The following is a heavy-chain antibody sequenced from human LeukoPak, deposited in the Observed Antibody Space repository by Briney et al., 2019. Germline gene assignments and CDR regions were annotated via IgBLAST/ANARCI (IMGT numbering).Heavy chain of an antibody. Sequence: PSETLSLTCTVSGGSISSSSYYWGWIRQPPGKGLEWIESIYYSGSTYYNPSLKSRVTISVDTSKNQFSLKLSSVTAADTAAYYCARLGYCSGGSCYYYYYMDVWGKGTTVTVSS. J-gene: IGHJ6*03. CDR3: ARLGYCSGGSCYYYYYMDV. D-gene: IGHD2-15*01. CDR1: GGSISSSSYY. V-gene: IGHV4-39*07. CDR2: IYYSGST.